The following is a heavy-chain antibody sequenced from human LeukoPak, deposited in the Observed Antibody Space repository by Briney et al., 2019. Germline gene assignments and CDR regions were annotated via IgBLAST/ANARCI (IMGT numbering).Heavy chain of an antibody. CDR2: INPNSGGT. CDR1: GYTFTSYA. J-gene: IGHJ5*02. CDR3: ARVFRTPGWFDP. D-gene: IGHD3-3*01. V-gene: IGHV1-2*02. Sequence: ASVKVSCKASGYTFTSYAMNWVRQAPGQGLEWMGWINPNSGGTNYAQKFQGRVTMTRDTSISTAYVELSRLRSDDTAVYYCARVFRTPGWFDPWGQGTLVTVSS.